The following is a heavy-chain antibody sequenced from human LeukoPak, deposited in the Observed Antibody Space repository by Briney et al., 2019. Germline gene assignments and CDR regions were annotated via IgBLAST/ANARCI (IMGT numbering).Heavy chain of an antibody. CDR1: GFAVNSNY. D-gene: IGHD5-24*01. Sequence: PGGSLRLSCAASGFAVNSNYMTWVRQAPGKGLEWVSVIYSGGSTYYADSVKGRFTISRDNSKNTLYLQMNSLRAEDTAVYYCARGRWPDYWGQGTLVTVSS. J-gene: IGHJ4*02. V-gene: IGHV3-53*01. CDR2: IYSGGST. CDR3: ARGRWPDY.